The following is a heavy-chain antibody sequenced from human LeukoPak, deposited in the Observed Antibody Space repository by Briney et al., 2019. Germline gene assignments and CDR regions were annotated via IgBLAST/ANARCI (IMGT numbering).Heavy chain of an antibody. D-gene: IGHD1-26*01. CDR2: IYNSGST. J-gene: IGHJ4*02. CDR3: ARRLPYSAETLYYFDY. V-gene: IGHV4-4*07. Sequence: SETLSLTCTVSGGSISSYYWSWIRQPAGKGLEWIGRIYNSGSTNYNPSLKSRVTMSVDTSKNQFSLKLSSVTAADTAVYYCARRLPYSAETLYYFDYWGQGTLVTVSS. CDR1: GGSISSYY.